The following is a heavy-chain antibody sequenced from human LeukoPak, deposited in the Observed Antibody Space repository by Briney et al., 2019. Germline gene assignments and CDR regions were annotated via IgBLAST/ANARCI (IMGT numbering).Heavy chain of an antibody. CDR3: AARYYYGSGSGWFDP. CDR2: IYTSGST. V-gene: IGHV4-61*02. D-gene: IGHD3-10*01. CDR1: GGSISSGRYY. J-gene: IGHJ5*02. Sequence: SETLSLTCTVSGGSISSGRYYWSWLRQPAGKGLEWVGRIYTSGSTNYNPSLKSRVTISVDTSKNQFSLKLSSVTAAGTAVYYCAARYYYGSGSGWFDPWGQGTLVTVSS.